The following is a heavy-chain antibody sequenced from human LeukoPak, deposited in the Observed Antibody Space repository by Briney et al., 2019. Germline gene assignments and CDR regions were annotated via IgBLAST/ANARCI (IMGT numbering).Heavy chain of an antibody. CDR3: ARLHDY. Sequence: PSETLSLTCTVSGYSISSGYYWGWIRQPPGKGLEWIGSGSTYYNPSLKSRVTISVDTSKNQFSLKLSSVTAADTAVYYCARLHDYWGQGTLVTVSS. CDR1: GYSISSGYY. D-gene: IGHD4-11*01. J-gene: IGHJ4*02. V-gene: IGHV4-38-2*02. CDR2: SGST.